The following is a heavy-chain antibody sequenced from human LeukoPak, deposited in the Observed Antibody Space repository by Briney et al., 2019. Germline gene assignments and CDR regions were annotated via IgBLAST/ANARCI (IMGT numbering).Heavy chain of an antibody. D-gene: IGHD1-14*01. CDR2: ISGSGGST. V-gene: IGHV3-23*01. Sequence: GGSLRLSCAASGFTFSTYAMSWVRQAPGKGLEWVSAISGSGGSTFNAGSVKGRFTISRDNSKNTLFLQMNSLRAEDTAIYYCAKDHPPGYYFDYWGQGTLVTVSS. CDR3: AKDHPPGYYFDY. CDR1: GFTFSTYA. J-gene: IGHJ4*02.